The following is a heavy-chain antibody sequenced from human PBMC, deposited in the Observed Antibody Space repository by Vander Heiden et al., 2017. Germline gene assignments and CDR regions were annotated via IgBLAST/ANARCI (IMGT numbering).Heavy chain of an antibody. J-gene: IGHJ6*02. D-gene: IGHD3-10*01. V-gene: IGHV4-34*01. Sequence: QVQLQQWGAGRLKPSETLSLTCPVYGGSFSGYYWGWIGQPPGKGLEWIGEINHSGSTNYNPSLKSRVTISVDTSKNQFSLKLSSVTAADTAVYYCARGRTTMVRGVSYYYGMDVWGQGTTVTVSS. CDR3: ARGRTTMVRGVSYYYGMDV. CDR1: GGSFSGYY. CDR2: INHSGST.